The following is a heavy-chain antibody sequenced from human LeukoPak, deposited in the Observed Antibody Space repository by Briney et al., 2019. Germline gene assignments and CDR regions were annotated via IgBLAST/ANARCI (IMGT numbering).Heavy chain of an antibody. J-gene: IGHJ3*02. CDR2: IYPGDSDT. V-gene: IGHV5-51*01. CDR1: GYSFTSYW. D-gene: IGHD3-22*01. CDR3: ARSAPIYDSSGYYLIPTFDI. Sequence: GESLKISCKGSGYSFTSYWIGWVRQMPGKGLEWMGIIYPGDSDTRCSPSFQGQVTISADKSISTAYLQWSSLKASDTAMYYCARSAPIYDSSGYYLIPTFDIWGQGTMVTVSS.